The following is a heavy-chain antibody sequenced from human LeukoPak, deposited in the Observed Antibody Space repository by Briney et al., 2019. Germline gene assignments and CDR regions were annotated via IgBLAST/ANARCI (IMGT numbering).Heavy chain of an antibody. CDR1: GFTFSSYA. CDR3: AKGERNIAAAYYYYYYYMDV. Sequence: GGXXXXXCAASGFTFSSYAMSWVRQAPGKGLEWVSAISGSGGSTYYADSVKGRVTISRDNSKTTLYLQMNSLRAEDTAVYYCAKGERNIAAAYYYYYYYMDVWGKGTTVTVSS. J-gene: IGHJ6*03. V-gene: IGHV3-23*01. CDR2: ISGSGGST. D-gene: IGHD6-13*01.